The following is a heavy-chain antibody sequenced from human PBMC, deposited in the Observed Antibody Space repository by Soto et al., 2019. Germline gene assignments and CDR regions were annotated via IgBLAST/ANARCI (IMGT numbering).Heavy chain of an antibody. V-gene: IGHV3-21*01. Sequence: PGGSLRLSCAASGFTFSSYTMNWVRQAPGKGLEWVSSISSSGDYTYYADSMKGRVTTSRDNAKNSLYLRVTSPRAEDTAFYYCARETGYTTTWTNWFDPWGQGTLVTVSS. J-gene: IGHJ5*02. D-gene: IGHD6-13*01. CDR2: ISSSGDYT. CDR3: ARETGYTTTWTNWFDP. CDR1: GFTFSSYT.